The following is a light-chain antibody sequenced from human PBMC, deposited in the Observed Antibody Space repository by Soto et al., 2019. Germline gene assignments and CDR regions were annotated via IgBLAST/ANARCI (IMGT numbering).Light chain of an antibody. Sequence: EIVLTQSPGTLSLSPGERATLSCRASQSDSSSYLAWYQQKPGQAPRPLIYGASSRAIGIPDRFSGSGSGTDFTLTISRLEPEDFAVYYCLQYGSSPWTFGQGTKVEIK. CDR1: QSDSSSY. J-gene: IGKJ1*01. V-gene: IGKV3-20*01. CDR2: GAS. CDR3: LQYGSSPWT.